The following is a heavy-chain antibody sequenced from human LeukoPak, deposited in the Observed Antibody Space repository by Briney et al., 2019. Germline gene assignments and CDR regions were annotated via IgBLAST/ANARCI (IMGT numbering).Heavy chain of an antibody. Sequence: GGSLRLSCAASGFTFSTYWMSWVRQAPGKGLEWVANINQDGSEKYSVDSVKGRFTISRDNAKSSLYLQMNSLGADDTAVYYCARDRALYDSRRGYYYTEDDYWGQGTLVTVSS. CDR3: ARDRALYDSRRGYYYTEDDY. V-gene: IGHV3-7*01. J-gene: IGHJ4*02. CDR2: INQDGSEK. CDR1: GFTFSTYW. D-gene: IGHD3-22*01.